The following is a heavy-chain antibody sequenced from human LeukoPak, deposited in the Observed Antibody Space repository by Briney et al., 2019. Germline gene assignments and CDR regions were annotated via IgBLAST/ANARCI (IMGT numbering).Heavy chain of an antibody. CDR3: AKVLAGRGVIIPFDY. J-gene: IGHJ4*02. CDR2: ISGSGGST. D-gene: IGHD3-10*01. Sequence: PGGSLRLSCAASGFTFSSYAMSWVRQAPGKGLEWVSAISGSGGSTYYADSVKGRFTISRDNSKNTLYLQMNSLRAEDTAVYYCAKVLAGRGVIIPFDYWGQGTLVTVSS. V-gene: IGHV3-23*01. CDR1: GFTFSSYA.